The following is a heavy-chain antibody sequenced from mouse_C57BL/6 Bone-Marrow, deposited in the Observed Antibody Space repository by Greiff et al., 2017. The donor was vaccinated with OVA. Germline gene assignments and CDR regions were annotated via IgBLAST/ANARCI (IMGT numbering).Heavy chain of an antibody. CDR1: GFTFSSYA. CDR2: ISSGGDYI. J-gene: IGHJ2*01. D-gene: IGHD2-4*01. V-gene: IGHV5-9-1*02. Sequence: EVKLVESGEGLVKPGGSLKLSCAASGFTFSSYAMSWVRQTPEKRLEWVAYISSGGDYIYYADTVKGRFTISRDNARNTLYLQMSSLKSEDTAMHYCTRNGGLRYYFDYWGKGTTLTVSS. CDR3: TRNGGLRYYFDY.